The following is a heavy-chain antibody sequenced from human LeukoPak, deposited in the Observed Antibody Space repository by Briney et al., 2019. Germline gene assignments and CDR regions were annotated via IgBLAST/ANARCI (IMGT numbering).Heavy chain of an antibody. CDR3: AGIPVFGVVLHQEPV. CDR1: GGTFSDYA. J-gene: IGHJ6*04. Sequence: GASVKVSCKASGGTFSDYALNWVRQAPGQGLEWMGVFIPIRGTANSTQKFQGRVTITADISTNTVYMELSSLRSEDTAVYFCAGIPVFGVVLHQEPVWGKGTTVTVSS. CDR2: FIPIRGTA. D-gene: IGHD3-3*01. V-gene: IGHV1-69*10.